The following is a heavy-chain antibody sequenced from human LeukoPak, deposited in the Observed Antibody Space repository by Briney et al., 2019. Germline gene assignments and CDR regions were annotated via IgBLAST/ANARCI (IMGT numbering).Heavy chain of an antibody. V-gene: IGHV4-34*01. J-gene: IGHJ6*03. D-gene: IGHD7-27*01. Sequence: PSETLSLTCAVYGGSFSGYYWSWIRQPPGKGLEWIGEINDSGSTNYYPSLKSRVTISVDTSKNQISLKLTSVTAADTAVYYCARVAGDPIYYYYYMDVWGKGTTVTVSS. CDR1: GGSFSGYY. CDR2: INDSGST. CDR3: ARVAGDPIYYYYYMDV.